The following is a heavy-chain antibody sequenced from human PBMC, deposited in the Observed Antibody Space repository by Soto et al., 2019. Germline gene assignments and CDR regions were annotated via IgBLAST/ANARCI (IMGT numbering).Heavy chain of an antibody. D-gene: IGHD2-2*01. J-gene: IGHJ6*02. CDR2: ISGGST. Sequence: GGSLRLSCAASGFTFSSYAMSWVRQAPGKGLEWVSTISGGSTYYADSVKGRFTISRDNSKNTLYLQMNTLRAEDTAVYYCAKPYCSTTSCYSAGYYYGVDVWGQGATVTVSS. CDR1: GFTFSSYA. V-gene: IGHV3-23*01. CDR3: AKPYCSTTSCYSAGYYYGVDV.